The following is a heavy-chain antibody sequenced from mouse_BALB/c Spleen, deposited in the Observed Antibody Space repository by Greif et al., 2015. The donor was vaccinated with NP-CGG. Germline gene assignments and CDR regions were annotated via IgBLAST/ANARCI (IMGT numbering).Heavy chain of an antibody. V-gene: IGHV1S135*01. Sequence: VQLKESGPELVKPGASVEVSCKASGYAFTSYNMYWVKQSHGKSLEWIGYIDPYNGGTSYNQKFKGKTTLTVDKSSSXAYMHLNSLTSEDSAVYYCARDYGSILFDYWGQGTTLTVSS. J-gene: IGHJ2*01. CDR2: IDPYNGGT. D-gene: IGHD1-1*01. CDR1: GYAFTSYN. CDR3: ARDYGSILFDY.